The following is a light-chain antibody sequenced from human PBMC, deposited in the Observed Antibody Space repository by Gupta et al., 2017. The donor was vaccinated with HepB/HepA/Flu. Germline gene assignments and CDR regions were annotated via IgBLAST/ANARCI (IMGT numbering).Light chain of an antibody. Sequence: DIQLTQSPSFLSASVGDRVTITCRASQGISSYLAWYQQKPGKAPKLLIYAASTWQSGVPSRFSGSGYGTEFTLTISSRQPEDFATYYCQQVKSYRPVTFGQGTPLEIK. V-gene: IGKV1-9*01. CDR1: QGISSY. CDR3: QQVKSYRPVT. CDR2: AAS. J-gene: IGKJ5*01.